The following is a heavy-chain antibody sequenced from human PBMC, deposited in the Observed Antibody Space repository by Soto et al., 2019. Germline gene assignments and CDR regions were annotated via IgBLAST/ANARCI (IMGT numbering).Heavy chain of an antibody. CDR2: IYATGTT. CDR1: GASISGFY. D-gene: IGHD1-1*01. Sequence: SDTLSLTCTVSGASISGFYWSWIRKSAGKGLEWIGRIYATGTTDYNPSLKSRVMMSVDTSKKQFSLKLRSVTAADTAVYYCVRDGTKTLRDWFDPWGQGISVTVSS. CDR3: VRDGTKTLRDWFDP. V-gene: IGHV4-4*07. J-gene: IGHJ5*02.